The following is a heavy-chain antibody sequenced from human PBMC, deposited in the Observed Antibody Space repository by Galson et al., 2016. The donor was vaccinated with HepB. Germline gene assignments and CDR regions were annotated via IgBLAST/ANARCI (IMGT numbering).Heavy chain of an antibody. V-gene: IGHV1-69*13. Sequence: SVKVSCKASGGTFSSYALSWVRQAPGQGLEWMGRIIPIFRTTNYAQQFQGRVSITADESTSTAYMELSSLRSEDTAVYYCARPQREGGNYYSFDYWGQGTLVTVSS. CDR1: GGTFSSYA. D-gene: IGHD1-26*01. CDR3: ARPQREGGNYYSFDY. CDR2: IIPIFRTT. J-gene: IGHJ4*02.